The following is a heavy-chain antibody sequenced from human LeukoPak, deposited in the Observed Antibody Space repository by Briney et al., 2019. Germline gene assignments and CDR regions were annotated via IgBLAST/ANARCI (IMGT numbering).Heavy chain of an antibody. Sequence: GGSLRLSCAASGFIVSGDFMSWVRQAPGKGLEWVSVIYSDGSTYYADSVKGRFTISRDNSKNTLDLQMTGLRAEDAAVYYCARERGRGRDSPWFDYWGQGTLVTVSS. CDR3: ARERGRGRDSPWFDY. V-gene: IGHV3-53*01. J-gene: IGHJ4*02. D-gene: IGHD1-26*01. CDR2: IYSDGST. CDR1: GFIVSGDF.